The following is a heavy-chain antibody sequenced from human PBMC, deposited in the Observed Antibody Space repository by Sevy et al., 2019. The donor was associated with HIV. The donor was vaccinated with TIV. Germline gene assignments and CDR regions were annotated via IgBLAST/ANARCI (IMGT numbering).Heavy chain of an antibody. D-gene: IGHD3-10*01. V-gene: IGHV4-39*01. CDR3: ARHIGLRFGELCWFDP. CDR2: IYYSGST. CDR1: GGSISSSSYY. J-gene: IGHJ5*02. Sequence: SETLSHTCTVSGGSISSSSYYWGWIRQPPGKGLEWIGSIYYSGSTYYNPSLKSRVTISVDTSKNQFSLKLSSVTAADTAVYYCARHIGLRFGELCWFDPWGQGTLVTVSS.